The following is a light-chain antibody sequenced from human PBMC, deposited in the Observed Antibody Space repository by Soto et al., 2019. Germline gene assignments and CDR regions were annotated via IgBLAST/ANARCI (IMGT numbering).Light chain of an antibody. Sequence: QSVLTQPRSVSGSPGQSVTFSCTGTSSDVGAYIYVSWYQQHPGKAPKLIIYEVSNRPSGVSNRFSGSKSGNTASLTISGLQAEDEADYYCSSYTSSSTVVFGGGTKVTVL. CDR2: EVS. CDR1: SSDVGAYIY. CDR3: SSYTSSSTVV. J-gene: IGLJ2*01. V-gene: IGLV2-14*01.